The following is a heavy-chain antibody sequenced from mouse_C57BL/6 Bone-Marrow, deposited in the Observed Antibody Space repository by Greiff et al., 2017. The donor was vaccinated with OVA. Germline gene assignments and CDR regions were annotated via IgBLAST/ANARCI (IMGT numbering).Heavy chain of an antibody. V-gene: IGHV5-16*01. J-gene: IGHJ2*01. CDR2: INYDGSST. CDR1: GFTFSDYY. Sequence: DVKLVESEGGLVQPGSSMKLSCTASGFTFSDYYMAWVRQVPEKGLEWVANINYDGSSTYYLDSLKSRFIISRDNAKNILYLQMSSLKSEDTATYYCARDGYYVDYWGQGTTLTVSS. D-gene: IGHD2-2*01. CDR3: ARDGYYVDY.